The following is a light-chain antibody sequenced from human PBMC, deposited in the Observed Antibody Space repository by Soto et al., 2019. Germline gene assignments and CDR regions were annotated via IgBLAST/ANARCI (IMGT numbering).Light chain of an antibody. Sequence: IQLTQSPSSLSASVGHSVTITCRASQGISRYLSWYQQKPRRAPKLLISAAAALQSRVPSRVSGSGSRTDFTLSITSLQPEDFATYSSQQINTYPVNFGGGTKVDIK. CDR2: AAA. CDR3: QQINTYPVN. J-gene: IGKJ4*01. V-gene: IGKV1-9*01. CDR1: QGISRY.